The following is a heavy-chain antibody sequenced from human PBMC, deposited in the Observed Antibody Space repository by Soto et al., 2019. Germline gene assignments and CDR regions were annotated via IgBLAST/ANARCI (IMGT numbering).Heavy chain of an antibody. J-gene: IGHJ4*02. V-gene: IGHV1-24*01. D-gene: IGHD2-15*01. Sequence: ASVKVSCKVSGYTLTELSMHWVRQAPGKGLEWMGGFDPEDGETIYAQKFQGRVTMTEDTSTDTAYMELSSLRSEDTAVYYCATALGYCSGGSCYDGYWGQGXLVTVYS. CDR1: GYTLTELS. CDR3: ATALGYCSGGSCYDGY. CDR2: FDPEDGET.